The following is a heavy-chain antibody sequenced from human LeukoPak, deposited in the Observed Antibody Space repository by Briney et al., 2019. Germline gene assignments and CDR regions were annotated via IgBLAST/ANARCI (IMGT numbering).Heavy chain of an antibody. CDR2: ISRSSTYT. J-gene: IGHJ4*02. D-gene: IGHD2-2*02. V-gene: IGHV3-21*06. CDR3: ARVGLVLEPVAISYYDS. CDR1: GFTFSTYT. Sequence: GGSLRLSCAASGFTFSTYTMTSVRQAPGKGLEWVSSISRSSTYTFYADSVKGRFTISRDDAKNSLFLQMSSLRAEDTAVYYCARVGLVLEPVAISYYDSWGQGTLVTLSS.